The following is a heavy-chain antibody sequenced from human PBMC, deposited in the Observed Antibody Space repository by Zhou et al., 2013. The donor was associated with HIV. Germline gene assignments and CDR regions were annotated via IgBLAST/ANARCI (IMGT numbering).Heavy chain of an antibody. D-gene: IGHD3-22*01. CDR3: ARGRSPYHYDSSPLDY. Sequence: QVQLQESGPGLVKPSETLSLTCTVSGGSLSSDYWTWTRQPPGKGLEWIGNIYTSGSANYNPSLKSRVTISLDMSKNQFSLKLTSVTAADTAVYYCARGRSPYHYDSSPLDYWGQGTLVTVSS. V-gene: IGHV4-4*08. CDR2: IYTSGSA. J-gene: IGHJ4*02. CDR1: GGSLSSDY.